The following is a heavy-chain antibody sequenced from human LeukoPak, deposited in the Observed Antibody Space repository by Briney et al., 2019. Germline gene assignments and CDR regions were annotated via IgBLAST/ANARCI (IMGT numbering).Heavy chain of an antibody. Sequence: ASVKVSCKASGGTFSSYAISWVRQAPGQGLEGMGRIIPILGIANYAQKFQGRVTITADKSTSTAYMELSSLRSEDTAVYYCARERGVEMDTAWAFDYWGQGTLVTVSS. CDR3: ARERGVEMDTAWAFDY. D-gene: IGHD5-24*01. CDR2: IIPILGIA. CDR1: GGTFSSYA. V-gene: IGHV1-69*04. J-gene: IGHJ4*02.